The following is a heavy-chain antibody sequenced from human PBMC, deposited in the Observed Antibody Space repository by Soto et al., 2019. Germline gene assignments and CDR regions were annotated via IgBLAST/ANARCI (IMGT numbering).Heavy chain of an antibody. J-gene: IGHJ6*03. Sequence: EVQLVESGGGLVKPGGSLRLSCAASGFTFSSYSMNWVRQAPGKGLEWVSSISSSSSYIYYADSVKGRFTISRDNAKNSLYLQMNRLRAEATAVYYCARDQVYGGYISSWWGGDYYCYYMDVWGKGTTVTVSS. CDR2: ISSSSSYI. V-gene: IGHV3-21*01. CDR3: ARDQVYGGYISSWWGGDYYCYYMDV. CDR1: GFTFSSYS. D-gene: IGHD6-13*01.